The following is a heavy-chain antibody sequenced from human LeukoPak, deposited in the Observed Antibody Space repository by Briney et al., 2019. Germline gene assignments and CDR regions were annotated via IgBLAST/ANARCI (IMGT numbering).Heavy chain of an antibody. CDR2: IYPGDSDT. CDR1: GYSFTSYW. V-gene: IGHV5-51*01. Sequence: GESLKISCKGSGYSFTSYWIGWVRQMPGKGLEWMGIIYPGDSDTRHSPSFQGQVTISADKSISTAYLQWSSLKASDTAMYYCARGRDDYYYGMDVWGQGTTVTVSS. D-gene: IGHD5-24*01. CDR3: ARGRDDYYYGMDV. J-gene: IGHJ6*02.